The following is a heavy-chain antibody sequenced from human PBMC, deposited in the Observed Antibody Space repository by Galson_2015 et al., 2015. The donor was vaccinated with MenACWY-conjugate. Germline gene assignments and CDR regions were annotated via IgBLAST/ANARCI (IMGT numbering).Heavy chain of an antibody. J-gene: IGHJ4*02. V-gene: IGHV4-38-2*02. CDR1: GYSFSSGWY. CDR2: IYHTGST. CDR3: ARGGGIAVAGD. Sequence: SETLSLTCPVSGYSFSSGWYWTWIRQPPGKGLEWIASIYHTGSTYYNPSLKSRVSISIQTPNNQFSLNLNSVTAADTAMYYCARGGGIAVAGDWGQGTLVTVSS. D-gene: IGHD6-19*01.